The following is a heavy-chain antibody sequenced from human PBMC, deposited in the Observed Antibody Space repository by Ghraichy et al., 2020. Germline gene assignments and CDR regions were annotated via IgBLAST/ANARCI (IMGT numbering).Heavy chain of an antibody. J-gene: IGHJ6*02. CDR2: IMQDGSEK. CDR3: ARDNYDTSGYYSPYYQYGLDV. Sequence: GESLNISCAASGFTSSSYWMTWVRQAPGKGLEWVANIMQDGSEKFYVDSVKGRFTISRDNAKNSLYLEMNSLRAEDTAVYFCARDNYDTSGYYSPYYQYGLDVWGQGTTVTVSS. D-gene: IGHD3-22*01. CDR1: GFTSSSYW. V-gene: IGHV3-7*03.